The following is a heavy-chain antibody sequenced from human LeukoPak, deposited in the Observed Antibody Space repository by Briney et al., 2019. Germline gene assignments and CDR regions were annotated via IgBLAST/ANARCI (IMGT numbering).Heavy chain of an antibody. CDR2: INSDGSST. CDR3: AKDRPRGMEYYFDY. V-gene: IGHV3-74*01. J-gene: IGHJ4*02. CDR1: GFTFSSNW. D-gene: IGHD1-26*01. Sequence: GGSLRLSCAASGFTFSSNWMHWVRQAPGKGLVWVSRINSDGSSTSYADSVKGRFTISRDNSKNTLYLQMNSLRAEDTAVYYCAKDRPRGMEYYFDYWGQGTLVTVSS.